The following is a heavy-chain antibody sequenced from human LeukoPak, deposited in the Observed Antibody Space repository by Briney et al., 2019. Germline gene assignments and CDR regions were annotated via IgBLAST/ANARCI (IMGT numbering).Heavy chain of an antibody. J-gene: IGHJ4*02. CDR1: GGSFSGYY. V-gene: IGHV4-34*01. CDR3: AGDVLLWFGEPQGTYDY. D-gene: IGHD3-10*01. Sequence: SEILSLTCAVYGGSFSGYYWSWIRQPPGKGLEWIGEINHSGSTNYNPSLKSRVTISVDTSKNQFSLKLSSVTAADTAVYYCAGDVLLWFGEPQGTYDYWGQGTLVTVSS. CDR2: INHSGST.